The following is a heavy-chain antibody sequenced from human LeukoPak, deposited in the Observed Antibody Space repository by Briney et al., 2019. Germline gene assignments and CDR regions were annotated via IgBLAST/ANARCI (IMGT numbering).Heavy chain of an antibody. D-gene: IGHD2-15*01. CDR2: IYYSGST. CDR1: GGSISSSSYY. CDR3: ARGDPVAFDY. J-gene: IGHJ4*02. Sequence: SETLSLTCAVSGGSISSSSYYWGWIRQPPGKGMEWIGSIYYSGSTYYNPSLKSRVTISVDTSKNQFSLKLSSVTAADTAVYYCARGDPVAFDYWGQGTLVTVSS. V-gene: IGHV4-39*01.